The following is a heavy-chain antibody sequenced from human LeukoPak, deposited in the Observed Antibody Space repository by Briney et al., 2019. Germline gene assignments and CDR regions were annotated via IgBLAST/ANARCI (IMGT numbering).Heavy chain of an antibody. CDR3: ARLGVIVDN. V-gene: IGHV4-59*01. Sequence: SETLSLTCTVSGGSISSYYWSWIRQPPGKGLVWIGYIHYSGSTHYNPSLKSRVTISVDTSKNQFSLKLNSVTAADTAVYYCARLGVIVDNWGQGTLVTVSS. J-gene: IGHJ4*02. CDR1: GGSISSYY. CDR2: IHYSGST. D-gene: IGHD3-22*01.